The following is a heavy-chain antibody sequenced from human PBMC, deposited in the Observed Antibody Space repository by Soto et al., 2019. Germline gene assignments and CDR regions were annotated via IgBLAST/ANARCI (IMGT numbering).Heavy chain of an antibody. CDR3: ARGGITMIAPSRAPAYGMDV. CDR2: ISYDGSNK. CDR1: GFTFSSYA. J-gene: IGHJ6*02. D-gene: IGHD3-22*01. Sequence: GGSLRVSCAASGFTFSSYAMHWVRQAPGKGLEWVAVISYDGSNKYYADSVKGRFTISRDNSKNTLYLQMNSLRAEDTAVYYCARGGITMIAPSRAPAYGMDVWGQGTTVTVSS. V-gene: IGHV3-30-3*01.